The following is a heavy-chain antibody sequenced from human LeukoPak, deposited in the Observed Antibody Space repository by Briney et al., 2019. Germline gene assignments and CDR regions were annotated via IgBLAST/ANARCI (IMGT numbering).Heavy chain of an antibody. D-gene: IGHD3-3*01. CDR2: ISGSGGST. CDR3: AKDRSLFGADYDY. V-gene: IGHV3-23*01. CDR1: GFTFSSYA. J-gene: IGHJ4*02. Sequence: GGSLRLSCAASGFTFSSYAMNWVRQAPGKGLEWVSAISGSGGSTYYADSVKGRFTISRDNSKNTLYLQMKSLRAEDTAVYYCAKDRSLFGADYDYWGQGTLVTVSS.